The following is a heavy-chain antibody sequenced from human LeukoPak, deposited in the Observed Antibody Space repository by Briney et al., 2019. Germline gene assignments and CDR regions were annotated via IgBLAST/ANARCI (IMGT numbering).Heavy chain of an antibody. D-gene: IGHD1-26*01. CDR3: ASPGPLGGSYRVDDYYYYYGMDV. CDR2: IYSGGST. J-gene: IGHJ6*02. CDR1: GFTVSSNY. Sequence: GGSLRLSCAASGFTVSSNYMSWVRQAPGKGLEWVSVIYSGGSTYYADSVKGRFTISRDNSKNTLYLQMNSLRAEDTAVYYCASPGPLGGSYRVDDYYYYYGMDVWGQGTTVTVSS. V-gene: IGHV3-53*01.